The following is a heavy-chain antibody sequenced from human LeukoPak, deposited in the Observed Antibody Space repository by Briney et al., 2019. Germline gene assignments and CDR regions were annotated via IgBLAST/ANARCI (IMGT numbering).Heavy chain of an antibody. CDR3: ARGRLRQPEDWFDP. D-gene: IGHD6-13*01. CDR2: ISPNSGGT. J-gene: IGHJ5*02. CDR1: GYTFTGYY. Sequence: ASVKVSCKASGYTFTGYYMHWVRQAPGQGLEWMGWISPNSGGTNYAQKFQGRVTMTRDTSISTAYMELSRLRPDDTAVYYCARGRLRQPEDWFDPWGQGTLVTVSS. V-gene: IGHV1-2*02.